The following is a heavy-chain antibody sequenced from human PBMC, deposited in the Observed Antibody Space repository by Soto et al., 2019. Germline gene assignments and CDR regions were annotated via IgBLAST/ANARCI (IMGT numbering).Heavy chain of an antibody. CDR2: INHSGST. CDR3: ARVKYYDFWSGYSNYYYYMDV. CDR1: GGSFSGYY. D-gene: IGHD3-3*01. V-gene: IGHV4-34*01. J-gene: IGHJ6*03. Sequence: QVQLQQWGAGLLKPSETLSLTCAVYGGSFSGYYWSWIRQPPGKGLEWIGEINHSGSTNYNPSLNIRVTISVDTSKNQFSLKLSSVTAADTAVYYCARVKYYDFWSGYSNYYYYMDVWGKGTTVTVSS.